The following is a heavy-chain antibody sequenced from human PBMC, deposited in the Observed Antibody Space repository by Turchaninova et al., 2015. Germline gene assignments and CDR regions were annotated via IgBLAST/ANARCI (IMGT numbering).Heavy chain of an antibody. CDR2: INCDDNR. CDR3: ARSVIAAPVLGAFDV. CDR1: GFPLTTMGVG. J-gene: IGHJ3*01. D-gene: IGHD6-6*01. Sequence: HITLTESGPTLVKPPQTPTLNCSFSGFPLTTMGVGVGLVRQPPGGALECLALINCDDNRHYGPSLNSRLTISKDTSKNQVVLTMTNMDPVDTATYFCARSVIAAPVLGAFDVWGQGTLVTVSS. V-gene: IGHV2-5*05.